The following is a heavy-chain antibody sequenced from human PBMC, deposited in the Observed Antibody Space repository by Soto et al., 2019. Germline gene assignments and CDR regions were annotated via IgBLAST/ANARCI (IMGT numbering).Heavy chain of an antibody. J-gene: IGHJ4*01. Sequence: QVHLVQSGAEVKKPGSSVTVSCKASGGTFSSYIISWVRQAPGQGLEWMGRISPTVGIPNYAQKFQGRVTITADRSTSTAYMELNSLRSEDTAMYYCATLGSGRYDYWGRGTLVTVSS. CDR3: ATLGSGRYDY. V-gene: IGHV1-69*02. CDR2: ISPTVGIP. D-gene: IGHD1-26*01. CDR1: GGTFSSYI.